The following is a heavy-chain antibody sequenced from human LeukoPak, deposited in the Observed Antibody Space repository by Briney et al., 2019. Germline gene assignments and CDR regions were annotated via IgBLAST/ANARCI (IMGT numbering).Heavy chain of an antibody. D-gene: IGHD2/OR15-2a*01. Sequence: GGSLRLSCAASGFTFSSYGMHWVRQAPGKGLEWVAFIRYDGSNKYYADSVKGRFTIYRDNSKNTLYLQMNSLRAEDTAVYYCAKDLTATTFSEYNWFDPWGQGTLVTVSS. CDR3: AKDLTATTFSEYNWFDP. CDR1: GFTFSSYG. CDR2: IRYDGSNK. V-gene: IGHV3-30*02. J-gene: IGHJ5*02.